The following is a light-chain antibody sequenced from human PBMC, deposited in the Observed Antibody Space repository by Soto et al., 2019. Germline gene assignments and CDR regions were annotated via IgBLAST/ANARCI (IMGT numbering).Light chain of an antibody. CDR1: QSVSSY. CDR3: QQRSNWPGT. V-gene: IGKV3-11*01. J-gene: IGKJ1*01. Sequence: EIVLTQSPATLSLSPGETATLSCRASQSVSSYLAWYQHKPGQAPRLLIYDASSRATDIPARFSGSGSGTDFTLTISSLEPEDFAVYYCQQRSNWPGTFGQGTKVEIK. CDR2: DAS.